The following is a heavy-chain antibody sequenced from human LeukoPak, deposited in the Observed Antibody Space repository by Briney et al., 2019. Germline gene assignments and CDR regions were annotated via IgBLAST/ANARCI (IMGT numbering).Heavy chain of an antibody. CDR1: GGTFNTYA. D-gene: IGHD1-14*01. CDR2: IIPVLGIT. Sequence: SIKVSCKASGGTFNTYAFTWVRQAPGQGLEWMGRIIPVLGITDYAQKFQGRVTITADKSTNTTYMEVSSLRYEDTAVYYCARGRVGNPFDYWGQGTLVTVSS. V-gene: IGHV1-69*04. CDR3: ARGRVGNPFDY. J-gene: IGHJ4*02.